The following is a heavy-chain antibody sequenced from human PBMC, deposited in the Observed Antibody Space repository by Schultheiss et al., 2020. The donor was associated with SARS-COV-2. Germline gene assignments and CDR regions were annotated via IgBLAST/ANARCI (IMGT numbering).Heavy chain of an antibody. CDR1: GFTFSSYG. Sequence: GGSLRLSCAASGFTFSSYGMHWVRQAPGKGLEWVAVIWYDGSNKYYADSVKGRFTISRDNSKNTLYLQINSLRAEDTAVYYCARGYSGWYSYYGMDVWGQGTTVTVSS. D-gene: IGHD6-19*01. J-gene: IGHJ6*02. CDR3: ARGYSGWYSYYGMDV. V-gene: IGHV3-33*01. CDR2: IWYDGSNK.